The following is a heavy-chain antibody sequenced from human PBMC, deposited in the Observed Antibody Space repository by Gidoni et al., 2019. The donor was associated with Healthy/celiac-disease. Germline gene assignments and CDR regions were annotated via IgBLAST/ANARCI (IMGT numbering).Heavy chain of an antibody. CDR2: ISSSSSYT. CDR1: RFTFSDYY. D-gene: IGHD5-18*01. J-gene: IGHJ6*02. V-gene: IGHV3-11*05. Sequence: QVQLVASGGGLVKPGGSLRLSCAASRFTFSDYYMRWLRQAPGKGLAWVSYISSSSSYTNYADSVKGRFTISRDNAKNSLYLQMNSLRAEDTAVYYCAREPGYSYGYYYYGMDVWGQGTTVTVSS. CDR3: AREPGYSYGYYYYGMDV.